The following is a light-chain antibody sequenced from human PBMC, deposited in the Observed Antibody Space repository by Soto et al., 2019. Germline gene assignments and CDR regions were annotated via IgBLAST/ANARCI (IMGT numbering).Light chain of an antibody. CDR2: DVS. Sequence: SALTQPRSVSGSPGQSVTISCTGSISDVGGYNYVSWYQQHPGKAPKFMIYDVSKRPSGVPDRFSGSKSGNTASLTISGLQAEDEADYYCCSYAGSYKGYVFGTGTKLTVL. CDR3: CSYAGSYKGYV. J-gene: IGLJ1*01. CDR1: ISDVGGYNY. V-gene: IGLV2-11*01.